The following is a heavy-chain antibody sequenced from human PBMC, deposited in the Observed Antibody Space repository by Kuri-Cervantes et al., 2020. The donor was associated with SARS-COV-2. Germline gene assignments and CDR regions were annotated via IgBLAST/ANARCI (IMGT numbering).Heavy chain of an antibody. J-gene: IGHJ6*03. CDR2: INPSGGST. Sequence: ASVKVSCKASGYTFTSYYMHWVRQAPGQGLEWMGIINPSGGSTSYAQKFQGRVTMTEDTSTDTAYMELSSLRSEDTAVYYCATSPPYYYYMDVWGKGTTVTVSS. CDR3: ATSPPYYYYMDV. V-gene: IGHV1-46*01. CDR1: GYTFTSYY.